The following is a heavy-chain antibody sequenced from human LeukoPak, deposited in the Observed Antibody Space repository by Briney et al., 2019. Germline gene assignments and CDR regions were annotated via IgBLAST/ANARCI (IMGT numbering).Heavy chain of an antibody. Sequence: PGGSLRLSCAASGFTFSSYGMHWVRQAPGKGLEWVAVTLFDGSNKFYADSVKGRFTISRDNFRSTLYLQMNSLRAEDTAVYYCAKDFPGGNSPDAFDIWGQGTMVTVSS. D-gene: IGHD4-23*01. J-gene: IGHJ3*02. CDR3: AKDFPGGNSPDAFDI. CDR1: GFTFSSYG. CDR2: TLFDGSNK. V-gene: IGHV3-30*18.